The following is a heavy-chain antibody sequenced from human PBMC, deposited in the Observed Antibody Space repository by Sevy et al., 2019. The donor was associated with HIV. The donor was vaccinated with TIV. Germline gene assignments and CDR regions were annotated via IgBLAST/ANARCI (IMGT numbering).Heavy chain of an antibody. J-gene: IGHJ4*02. CDR1: GFTFSNYA. CDR3: AKDPSRVLDRDY. V-gene: IGHV3-23*01. D-gene: IGHD3-3*01. Sequence: LSLTCAASGFTFSNYAMNWVRQAPGKGPEWVSSISAGGGSAYYADSVKGRFTVSRDNSKNTLFLQLNSLRAEDTAVYYCAKDPSRVLDRDYWGQGTLVTVSS. CDR2: ISAGGGSA.